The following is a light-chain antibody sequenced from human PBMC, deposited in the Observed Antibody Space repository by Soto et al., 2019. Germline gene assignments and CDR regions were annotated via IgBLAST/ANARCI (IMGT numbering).Light chain of an antibody. CDR1: QSVSSS. J-gene: IGKJ2*01. CDR2: GAS. Sequence: DIVLTQSPATLSVSPGERVTLSCRAGQSVSSSLAWYQQRPGQAPRLLIYGASTRATGIPARFSGSGSETDFTLTISSLQSEDFAVYYCQQYVTRPPYTFGQGTKLEIK. CDR3: QQYVTRPPYT. V-gene: IGKV3-15*01.